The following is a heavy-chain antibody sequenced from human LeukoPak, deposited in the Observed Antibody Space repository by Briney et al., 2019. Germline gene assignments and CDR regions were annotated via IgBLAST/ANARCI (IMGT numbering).Heavy chain of an antibody. CDR2: IRYDGSNK. CDR3: AKDSDCSSTSCYVARYYYYYMDV. V-gene: IGHV3-30*02. CDR1: GFTFSSYG. D-gene: IGHD2-2*01. Sequence: TGGSLRLSCAASGFTFSSYGMHWVRQAPGKGLEWVAFIRYDGSNKYYADSVKGRFTISRDNSKNTLYLQMNSLRAEDTTVYYCAKDSDCSSTSCYVARYYYYYMDVWGKGTTVTVSS. J-gene: IGHJ6*03.